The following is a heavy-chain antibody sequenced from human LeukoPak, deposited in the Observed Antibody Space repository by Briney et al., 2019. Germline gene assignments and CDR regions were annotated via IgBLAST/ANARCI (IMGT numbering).Heavy chain of an antibody. CDR1: GFTFSSYS. V-gene: IGHV3-48*01. CDR3: AKDGFDDFWSGYYPDY. CDR2: ISSLSGTI. J-gene: IGHJ4*02. Sequence: GGSLRLSCAASGFTFSSYSMNWVRQAPGEGLEWVSYISSLSGTIYYADSVKGRFTISRDNAKNSLYLQMDSLRAEDTAVYYCAKDGFDDFWSGYYPDYWGQGTLVTVSS. D-gene: IGHD3-3*01.